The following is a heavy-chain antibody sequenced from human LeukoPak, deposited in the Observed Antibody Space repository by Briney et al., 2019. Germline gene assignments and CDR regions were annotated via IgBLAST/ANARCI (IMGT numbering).Heavy chain of an antibody. CDR1: GGSISSYY. V-gene: IGHV4-34*01. D-gene: IGHD4-17*01. J-gene: IGHJ4*02. CDR2: INHSGST. Sequence: SETLSLTCTVSGGSISSYYWSWIRQPPGKGLEWIGEINHSGSTNYNPSLKSRVTISVDTSKNQFSLKLSSVTAADTAVYYCARGDDYGDYLPFDYWGQGTLVTVSS. CDR3: ARGDDYGDYLPFDY.